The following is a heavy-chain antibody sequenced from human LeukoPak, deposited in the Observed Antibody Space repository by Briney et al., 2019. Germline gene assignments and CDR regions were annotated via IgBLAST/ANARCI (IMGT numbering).Heavy chain of an antibody. CDR2: ISGSGGST. CDR1: GFTFSSYA. D-gene: IGHD6-19*01. J-gene: IGHJ4*02. Sequence: GGSLRLSCAASGFTFSSYAMSWVRQAPGKGLEWVSAISGSGGSTYYADSVKGRFTISRDNSKNTLYLQMNSLRAEDTAVNYCAKAPGQWLLFLWGQGTLVTVSS. CDR3: AKAPGQWLLFL. V-gene: IGHV3-23*01.